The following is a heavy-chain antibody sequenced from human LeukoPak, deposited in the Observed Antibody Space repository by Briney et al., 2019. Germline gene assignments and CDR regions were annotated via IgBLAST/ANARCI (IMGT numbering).Heavy chain of an antibody. Sequence: ASVKVSCKASGYTFTGYYMHWVRQAPGQGLEWMGWISAYNGNTNDAQKLQGRVTMTTDTSTSTAYMELRSLRSDDTAVYYCAQIIAALDYGRYWGQGTLVTVSS. V-gene: IGHV1-18*04. J-gene: IGHJ4*02. D-gene: IGHD4-17*01. CDR3: AQIIAALDYGRY. CDR1: GYTFTGYY. CDR2: ISAYNGNT.